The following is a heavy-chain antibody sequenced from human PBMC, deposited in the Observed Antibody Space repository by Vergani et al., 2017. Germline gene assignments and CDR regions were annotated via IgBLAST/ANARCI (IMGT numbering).Heavy chain of an antibody. Sequence: QVQLQESGPGLVKPSETLSLTCTVSSGSISSTNSYWAWIRQPPGKGLEWIGTIHYLGGTYYNPSLKSRVTISVDTSKNQFSLKLSSVTAADTAVYWCARVRRAELGKYYFDYWGQGTLVTVSS. CDR1: SGSISSTNSY. J-gene: IGHJ4*02. V-gene: IGHV4-39*07. D-gene: IGHD1-1*01. CDR3: ARVRRAELGKYYFDY. CDR2: IHYLGGT.